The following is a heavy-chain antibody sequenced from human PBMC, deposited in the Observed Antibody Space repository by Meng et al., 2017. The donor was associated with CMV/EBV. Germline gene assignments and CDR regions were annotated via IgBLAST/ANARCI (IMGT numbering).Heavy chain of an antibody. CDR3: AKVLSNWNYLGAFDY. D-gene: IGHD1-7*01. Sequence: GESLKISCAASGFTFSSYGMHWVRQAPGKGLAWVAFLRYDGRNKYSADSVKGRFTISRDHSKNTLYLQMNSLRAEDTAVYYCAKVLSNWNYLGAFDYWGQGTLVTVSS. CDR1: GFTFSSYG. J-gene: IGHJ4*02. V-gene: IGHV3-30*02. CDR2: LRYDGRNK.